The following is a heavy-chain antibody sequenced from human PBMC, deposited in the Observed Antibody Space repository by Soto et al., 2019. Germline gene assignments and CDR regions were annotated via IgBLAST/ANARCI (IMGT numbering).Heavy chain of an antibody. D-gene: IGHD2-15*01. V-gene: IGHV1-8*01. CDR1: GYTFTSFD. CDR2: MNPNSGNT. J-gene: IGHJ4*02. Sequence: ASVKVSCKASGYTFTSFDINWVRQATGQGLEWMGWMNPNSGNTGYGQKFQGRVTLTTNTSTSTAYMELSGLGSEDTAVYFCARGGRESGGLSYYVDFWGREPWSPSPQ. CDR3: ARGGRESGGLSYYVDF.